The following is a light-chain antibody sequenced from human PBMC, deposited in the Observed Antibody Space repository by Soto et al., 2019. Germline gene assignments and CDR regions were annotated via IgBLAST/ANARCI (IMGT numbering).Light chain of an antibody. CDR2: DAS. CDR3: QQRSNWPPT. CDR1: QSISSY. V-gene: IGKV3-11*01. Sequence: EIVLTQSPATLSLSPGERATLSCRASQSISSYLAWYQQKPGQAPRLLIYDASNMATDIPARFTGSGSGTDFTLTISSLEPEDFAVYYCQQRSNWPPTFGQGTKLEI. J-gene: IGKJ2*01.